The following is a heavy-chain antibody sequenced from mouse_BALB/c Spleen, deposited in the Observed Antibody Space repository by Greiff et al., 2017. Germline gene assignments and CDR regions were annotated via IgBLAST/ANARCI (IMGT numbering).Heavy chain of an antibody. D-gene: IGHD2-14*01. CDR1: GFTFSSYA. CDR3: ARAEVRRSFDY. J-gene: IGHJ2*01. V-gene: IGHV5-9-4*01. Sequence: EVQLVESGGGLVKPGGSLKLSCAASGFTFSSYAMSWVRQSPEKRLEWVAEISSGGSYTYYPDTVTGRFTISRDNAKNTLYLEMSSLRSEDTAMYYCARAEVRRSFDYWGQGTTLTVSS. CDR2: ISSGGSYT.